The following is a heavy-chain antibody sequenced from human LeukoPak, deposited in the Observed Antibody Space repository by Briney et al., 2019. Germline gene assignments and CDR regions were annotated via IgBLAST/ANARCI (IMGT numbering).Heavy chain of an antibody. Sequence: GGSLRLSCAASGFTFTSYGMHWVRQAPGKGLEWVAVIWYDGSNKYYADSVKGRFTISRDNSKNTLYLQMNSLRAEDTAVYYCARANYGSGSNYYYGLDVWGQGPRSPSP. CDR1: GFTFTSYG. J-gene: IGHJ6*02. D-gene: IGHD3-10*01. CDR2: IWYDGSNK. CDR3: ARANYGSGSNYYYGLDV. V-gene: IGHV3-33*01.